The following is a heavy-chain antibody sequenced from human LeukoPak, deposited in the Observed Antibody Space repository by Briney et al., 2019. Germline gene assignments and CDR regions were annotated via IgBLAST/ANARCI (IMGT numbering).Heavy chain of an antibody. J-gene: IGHJ4*02. Sequence: GGSLRLSCAASGFTFSSYWMHWVRQAPGKGLVWVSRINSDGSSTSYVDSVKGRFTISRDNSKNTLYLQMNSLRAEETAVYYCARAGIVGRDGYNLIDRGEYYFDYWGQGTLVTVSS. CDR3: ARAGIVGRDGYNLIDRGEYYFDY. V-gene: IGHV3-74*01. CDR1: GFTFSSYW. D-gene: IGHD5-24*01. CDR2: INSDGSST.